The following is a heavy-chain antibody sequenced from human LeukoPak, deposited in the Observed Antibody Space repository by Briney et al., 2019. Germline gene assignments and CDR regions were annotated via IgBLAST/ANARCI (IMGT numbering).Heavy chain of an antibody. J-gene: IGHJ6*03. CDR2: IIPIFGTA. D-gene: IGHD1-7*01. Sequence: GASVKVSCKASGDTFSSYAISWVRQAPGQGLEWMGRIIPIFGTANYAQKFQGRVTITTDESTSTAYMELSSLRSEDTAVYYCASGEPNWNYVLMDLWGTGTTVTVSS. CDR3: ASGEPNWNYVLMDL. V-gene: IGHV1-69*05. CDR1: GDTFSSYA.